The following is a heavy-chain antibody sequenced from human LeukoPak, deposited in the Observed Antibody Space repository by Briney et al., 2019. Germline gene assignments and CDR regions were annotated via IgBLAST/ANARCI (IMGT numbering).Heavy chain of an antibody. CDR2: IDYRGNT. J-gene: IGHJ4*02. CDR1: GGSVSSGRFY. Sequence: SQTLSLTCTVPGGSVSSGRFYWSWLRQQPGKGLEWIGYIDYRGNTHYNPSLESRVTISIDTSRNQFSLKVRSVTAADTAVYYCAESRPLPHDYWGQGTLVTVSS. CDR3: AESRPLPHDY. V-gene: IGHV4-31*03.